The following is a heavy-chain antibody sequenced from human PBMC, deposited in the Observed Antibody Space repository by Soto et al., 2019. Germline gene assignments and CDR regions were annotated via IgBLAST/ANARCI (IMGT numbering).Heavy chain of an antibody. CDR2: IYYSGST. Sequence: SETLSLTCTVSGGSVTSYYWSWIRQPPGKGMEWIAYIYYSGSTNYNPSLKSRVTVSVDMSKNQFSLTLTSVTAADTAVYFCASNTLTTDADYFDYWGQGTPVPVSS. D-gene: IGHD4-17*01. CDR1: GGSVTSYY. V-gene: IGHV4-59*02. J-gene: IGHJ4*02. CDR3: ASNTLTTDADYFDY.